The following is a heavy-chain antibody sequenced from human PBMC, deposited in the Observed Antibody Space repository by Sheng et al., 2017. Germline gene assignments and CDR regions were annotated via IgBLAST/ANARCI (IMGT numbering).Heavy chain of an antibody. CDR3: VKENGAAAFDH. D-gene: IGHD2-8*01. J-gene: IGHJ4*02. CDR2: VYSTGST. V-gene: IGHV4-30-4*07. Sequence: QVHLQESGPGLVKPSQTLSLTCAVSGVSIRSSTYSWHWLRQPPGKALEWIGYVYSTGSTNYKPSLTSRVAISLDTSRNQFSLRLDFVTDADTAVYYCVKENGAAAFDHWDQGILVTVSS. CDR1: GVSIRSSTYS.